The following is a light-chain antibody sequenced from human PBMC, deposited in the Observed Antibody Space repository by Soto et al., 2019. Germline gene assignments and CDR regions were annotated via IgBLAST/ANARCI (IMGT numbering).Light chain of an antibody. CDR1: SSDVGGYNY. V-gene: IGLV2-14*01. J-gene: IGLJ3*02. Sequence: QSVLTQPASVSGSPGQSITISCTGTSSDVGGYNYVSWYQQHPGKAPKLMIYDVSNRPSGVSNRFSGSKSGNTASLTISGRQDEDEADYYCSSYTRSSTWVFGGGTKLTVL. CDR3: SSYTRSSTWV. CDR2: DVS.